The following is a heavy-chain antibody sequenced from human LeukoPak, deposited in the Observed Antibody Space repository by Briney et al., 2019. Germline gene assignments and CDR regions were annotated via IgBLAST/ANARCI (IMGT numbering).Heavy chain of an antibody. CDR2: VSYTGSTNHTGST. CDR3: ARNRVATIYGKFDY. V-gene: IGHV4-59*02. D-gene: IGHD5-12*01. CDR1: GGSVSAFY. Sequence: KPSETLSLTCTVSGGSVSAFYWSWIRQPPGKGLQWIGYVSYTGSTNHTGSTNYNPSLKSRVNISVDTSNNQFSLKLGSLTAADTAVYFCARNRVATIYGKFDYWGQGTLVTVSS. J-gene: IGHJ4*02.